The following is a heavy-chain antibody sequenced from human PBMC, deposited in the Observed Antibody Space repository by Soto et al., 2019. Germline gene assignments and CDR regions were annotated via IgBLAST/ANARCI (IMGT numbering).Heavy chain of an antibody. D-gene: IGHD4-17*01. CDR1: GFTFGDYG. CDR2: IRTKDYGEAT. Sequence: GGSLILSCKTFGFTFGDYGMSWFRQAPGKGLEWVGFIRTKDYGEATEYAASVKGRFTISRDDSDRIVYLQMNSLTSGDTAIYYCSRSTTVTRKSDYWGQGALVTVSS. J-gene: IGHJ4*02. V-gene: IGHV3-49*03. CDR3: SRSTTVTRKSDY.